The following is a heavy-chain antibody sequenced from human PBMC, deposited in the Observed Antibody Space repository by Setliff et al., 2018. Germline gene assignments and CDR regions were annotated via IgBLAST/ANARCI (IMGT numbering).Heavy chain of an antibody. J-gene: IGHJ3*02. CDR1: GFTFSDYY. CDR3: ARDSVLRYFDWLLYTPDAFDI. CDR2: ISSSGSTI. D-gene: IGHD3-9*01. V-gene: IGHV3-11*04. Sequence: PGGSLRLSCAASGFTFSDYYMSWIRQAPGKGLEWVSYISSSGSTIYYADSVKGRFTISRDNAKNSLHLQMNSLRAEDTAVYYCARDSVLRYFDWLLYTPDAFDIWGQGTMVTVSS.